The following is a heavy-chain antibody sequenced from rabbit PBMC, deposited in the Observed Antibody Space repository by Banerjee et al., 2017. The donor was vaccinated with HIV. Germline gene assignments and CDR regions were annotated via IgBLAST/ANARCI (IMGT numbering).Heavy chain of an antibody. Sequence: QSLEESGGDLVKPGASLTLTCTASGFSFSSSYWICWVRQAPGKRPEWIACIDKGDGNTYYASWAKGRFTISKTSSTTVTLQMTSLTAADTATYFCARDPYGDNGVADFNLWGPGTLVTVS. CDR1: GFSFSSSYW. D-gene: IGHD2-1*01. CDR2: IDKGDGNT. CDR3: ARDPYGDNGVADFNL. V-gene: IGHV1S40*01. J-gene: IGHJ4*01.